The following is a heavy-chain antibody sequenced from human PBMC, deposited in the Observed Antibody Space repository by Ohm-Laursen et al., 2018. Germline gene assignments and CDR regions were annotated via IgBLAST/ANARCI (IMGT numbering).Heavy chain of an antibody. CDR3: AKAHLKNLDY. CDR2: ISWNSGSI. J-gene: IGHJ4*02. Sequence: SLRLSCAASGFTFSDYATHWVRQAPGKGLEWVSGISWNSGSIGYADSVKGRFTISRDNAKNSLYLQMNSLRAEDTAVYYCAKAHLKNLDYWGQGSLVTVSS. V-gene: IGHV3-9*01. D-gene: IGHD1-14*01. CDR1: GFTFSDYA.